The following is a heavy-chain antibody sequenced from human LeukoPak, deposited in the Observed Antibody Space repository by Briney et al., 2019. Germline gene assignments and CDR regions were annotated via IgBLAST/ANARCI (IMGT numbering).Heavy chain of an antibody. Sequence: SVKVSCKASGGTFSSYAMSWVRQAPGQRLEWVGRIIPIFGTANYAQKFQGRVTITTDEFTSTAYMELSSLRSEDTAVYYCAREERRDGYNYFDYWGQGTLVTVSS. V-gene: IGHV1-69*05. D-gene: IGHD5-24*01. CDR2: IIPIFGTA. CDR3: AREERRDGYNYFDY. J-gene: IGHJ4*02. CDR1: GGTFSSYA.